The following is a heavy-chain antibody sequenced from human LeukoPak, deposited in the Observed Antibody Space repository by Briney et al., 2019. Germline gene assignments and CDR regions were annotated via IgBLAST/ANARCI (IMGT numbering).Heavy chain of an antibody. J-gene: IGHJ4*02. CDR2: INPNSGDT. Sequence: AASVKVSCKASGYTFTGYYMHWVRRAPGQGLEWMGWINPNSGDTNYAQKFQGRVTMTRDTSISTAYVELTSLRSDDAAVYYCAKARSRSSASSDYWGQGTLVTVSS. CDR1: GYTFTGYY. V-gene: IGHV1-2*02. D-gene: IGHD6-6*01. CDR3: AKARSRSSASSDY.